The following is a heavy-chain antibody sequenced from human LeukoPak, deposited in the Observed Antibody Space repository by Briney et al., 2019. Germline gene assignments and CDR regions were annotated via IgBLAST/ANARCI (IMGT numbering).Heavy chain of an antibody. Sequence: ASVKVSCKASGYTFTSYDINWVRQATGQGLEWMGWMNPNSGNTGYAQKFQGRVTITRNTSISTAYMELSSLRSEDTAVYYCARGGTSYYYDTPFGPWGQGTLVTVSS. CDR3: ARGGTSYYYDTPFGP. J-gene: IGHJ5*02. CDR2: MNPNSGNT. CDR1: GYTFTSYD. V-gene: IGHV1-8*03. D-gene: IGHD3-22*01.